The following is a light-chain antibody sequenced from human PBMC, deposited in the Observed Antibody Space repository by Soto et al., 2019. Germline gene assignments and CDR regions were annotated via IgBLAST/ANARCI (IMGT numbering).Light chain of an antibody. CDR2: AAS. J-gene: IGKJ4*01. CDR3: QQTRRYPST. CDR1: QSISSW. V-gene: IGKV1-5*01. Sequence: IQMTQSPSTLSASVGDRVTITCRASQSISSWLAWYQQKPGKAPKLLIYAASTLQSGVPSRFSGSGSGTDFTLTISSLQAEDFATYYCQQTRRYPSTFGGGTKVDIK.